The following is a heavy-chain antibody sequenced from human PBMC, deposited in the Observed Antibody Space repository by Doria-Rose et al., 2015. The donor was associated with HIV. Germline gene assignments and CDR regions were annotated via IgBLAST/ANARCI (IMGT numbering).Heavy chain of an antibody. V-gene: IGHV2-26*01. J-gene: IGHJ4*01. Sequence: QIALKESGPVLVKPTETLTLTCTVSGVSLSSPGMGVSWIRQPPGKALEWLANIFSDDERSYNTSLKSRLTISRDTSKSQVVLTMTDMDPVDTATYYCARIKSSRWYHKYYFDFWGQEPWSSSPQ. CDR2: IFSDDER. D-gene: IGHD6-13*01. CDR1: GVSLSSPGMG. CDR3: ARIKSSRWYHKYYFDF.